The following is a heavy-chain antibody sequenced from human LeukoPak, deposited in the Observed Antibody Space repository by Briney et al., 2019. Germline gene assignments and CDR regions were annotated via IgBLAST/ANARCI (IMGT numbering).Heavy chain of an antibody. CDR1: GGSISGSSYY. CDR2: IYYSGST. V-gene: IGHV4-39*01. Sequence: SETLSLTCTVSGGSISGSSYYWGWIRQPPGKGLEWIGSIYYSGSTYYNPYLKSRVTISVDTSKNQFSLKLNSVTATDTAVYYYARYSSGWYETLSAFDYWGQGTLVTVSS. D-gene: IGHD6-19*01. J-gene: IGHJ4*02. CDR3: ARYSSGWYETLSAFDY.